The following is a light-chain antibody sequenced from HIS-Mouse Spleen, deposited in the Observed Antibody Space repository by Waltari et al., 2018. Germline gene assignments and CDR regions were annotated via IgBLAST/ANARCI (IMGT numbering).Light chain of an antibody. J-gene: IGLJ2*01. CDR3: YSTDSSGNHRV. CDR1: ASTTKY. CDR2: EDS. V-gene: IGLV3-10*01. Sequence: SYELTQPPSVSVSPGQTARIPCSGAASTTKYAYWHQQKSVQAPVLVIYEDSKRPSGIPERFSGSSSGTMATLTISGAQVEDEADYYCYSTDSSGNHRVFGGGTKLTVL.